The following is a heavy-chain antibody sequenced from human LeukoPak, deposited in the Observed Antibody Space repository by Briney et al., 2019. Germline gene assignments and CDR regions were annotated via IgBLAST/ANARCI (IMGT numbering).Heavy chain of an antibody. J-gene: IGHJ4*02. Sequence: GGSLRLSCAASGFTFSNAWMSWVRQAPGKGLEWVSGINWNGGSTGYADSVRGRFTISRDNAKNSLYLQMNSLRAEDTALYYCARVSDISVAAYFDYWGQGTRVTVSS. CDR1: GFTFSNAW. CDR2: INWNGGST. CDR3: ARVSDISVAAYFDY. D-gene: IGHD6-19*01. V-gene: IGHV3-20*04.